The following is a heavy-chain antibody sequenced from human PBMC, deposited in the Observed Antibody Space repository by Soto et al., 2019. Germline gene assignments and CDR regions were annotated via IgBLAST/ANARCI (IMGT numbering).Heavy chain of an antibody. Sequence: EVQLVETGGGLVQPGGSLRLSCAASGLEVSYNYMKWVRQAPGEGLEWVSVLYNSETTYYAESVKGRFTISRDTVKNTVYLEMNNLRVDDTAVYYCARDKTQGAGWFDPWGRGTLVTVSS. J-gene: IGHJ5*02. V-gene: IGHV3-53*02. CDR3: ARDKTQGAGWFDP. CDR1: GLEVSYNY. CDR2: LYNSETT.